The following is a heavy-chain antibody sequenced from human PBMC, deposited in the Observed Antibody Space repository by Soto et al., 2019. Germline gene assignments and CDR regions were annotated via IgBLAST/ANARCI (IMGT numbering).Heavy chain of an antibody. D-gene: IGHD2-15*01. CDR1: GGTFSSYT. CDR3: ACNEGSSCHVNIRAFDY. V-gene: IGHV1-69*02. Sequence: SVKVSCKASGGTFSSYTISWVRQAPGQGLEWMGRIIPILGIANYAQKFQGRVTITADKSTSTAYMELSSLRSEDTAVYYCACNEGSSCHVNIRAFDYWGQGTLVTVSS. J-gene: IGHJ4*02. CDR2: IIPILGIA.